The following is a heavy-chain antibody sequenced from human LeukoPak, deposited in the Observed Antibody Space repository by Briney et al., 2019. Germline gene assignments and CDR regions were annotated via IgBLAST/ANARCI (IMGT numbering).Heavy chain of an antibody. CDR2: INWNGGST. CDR1: GFTFDDYG. D-gene: IGHD4-17*01. Sequence: GGSLRLSCAASGFTFDDYGMSWVRQAPGKGLEWVSGINWNGGSTGYADSVKGRFTISRDNAKNSLYLQMNSLRAEDTAVYYCAKLFIGYGDRYGYYFDYWGQGTLVTVSS. V-gene: IGHV3-20*04. CDR3: AKLFIGYGDRYGYYFDY. J-gene: IGHJ4*02.